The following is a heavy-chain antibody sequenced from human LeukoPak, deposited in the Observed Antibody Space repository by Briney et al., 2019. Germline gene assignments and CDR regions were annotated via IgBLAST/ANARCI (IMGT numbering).Heavy chain of an antibody. CDR2: ISYSGST. CDR1: GGSITVYY. Sequence: TETLSLTCSVSGGSITVYYWNWIRQSPGKGLEWIGSISYSGSTNYNPSLKSRVTISIDTSKNRFSLKVSSVIAADTAMYYCARGGSRSYTSSTLDYWGQGTLVTVSS. J-gene: IGHJ4*02. V-gene: IGHV4-59*12. D-gene: IGHD6-6*01. CDR3: ARGGSRSYTSSTLDY.